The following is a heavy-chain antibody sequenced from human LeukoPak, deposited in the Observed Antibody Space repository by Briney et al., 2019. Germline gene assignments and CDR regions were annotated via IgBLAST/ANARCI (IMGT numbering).Heavy chain of an antibody. V-gene: IGHV4-34*01. J-gene: IGHJ4*02. CDR2: IKHGGIT. D-gene: IGHD5-24*01. Sequence: SETLSLTCAVHGGSFSGFYWTWMRQPPGKELEWIGEIKHGGITKYNPSLNSRVTMSEDTSNNQFSLKLTSVTAADRAVYYCARGLGEGYPDYWGPGTLVTVSS. CDR3: ARGLGEGYPDY. CDR1: GGSFSGFY.